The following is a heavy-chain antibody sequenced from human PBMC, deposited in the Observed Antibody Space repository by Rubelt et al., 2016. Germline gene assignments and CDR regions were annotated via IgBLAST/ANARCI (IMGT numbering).Heavy chain of an antibody. J-gene: IGHJ6*02. D-gene: IGHD6-13*01. V-gene: IGHV3-73*01. CDR2: IRTKANSYAT. Sequence: GGGLVQPGGSLKLSCAASGLIFSGSAMHWVRQASGKGLEWVGRIRTKANSYATGYGASVKGRFTISRDDSKNTAYLQMNSLKTEDTAVYYCTRLRYISSWDGMDVWGQGTTVTVSS. CDR3: TRLRYISSWDGMDV. CDR1: GLIFSGSA.